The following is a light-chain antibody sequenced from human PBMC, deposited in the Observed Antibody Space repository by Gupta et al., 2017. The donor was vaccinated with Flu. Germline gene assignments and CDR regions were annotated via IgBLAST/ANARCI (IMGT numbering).Light chain of an antibody. Sequence: PSSLSASVGDRVSITCRASQSISTYLNWYQQKPGKAPKLLIYGASSLQSGVPSRFSGSGSGTDFTLTISSLQPEDFATYSCQQSYNTPLTFGQGTNLEIK. CDR3: QQSYNTPLT. CDR1: QSISTY. J-gene: IGKJ2*01. CDR2: GAS. V-gene: IGKV1-39*01.